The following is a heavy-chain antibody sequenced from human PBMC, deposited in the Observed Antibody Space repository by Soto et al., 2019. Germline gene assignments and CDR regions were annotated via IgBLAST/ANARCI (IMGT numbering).Heavy chain of an antibody. Sequence: VGSVRLSCVASGFTFTIYEMNWVRQAPGKGLEWISYIDTSGDTIRYADSVKGRFTISRDNAKNSLYLQMNSLRAEDTAVYYCASARYYDILTGYLLGPYFDYWGQGTLVTVSS. V-gene: IGHV3-48*03. CDR3: ASARYYDILTGYLLGPYFDY. J-gene: IGHJ4*02. D-gene: IGHD3-9*01. CDR2: IDTSGDTI. CDR1: GFTFTIYE.